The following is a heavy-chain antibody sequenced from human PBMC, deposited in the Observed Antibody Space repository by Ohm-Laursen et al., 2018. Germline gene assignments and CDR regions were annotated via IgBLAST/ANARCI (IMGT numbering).Heavy chain of an antibody. D-gene: IGHD3-9*01. CDR3: ARDQRRYFDWLSSGYYGMDV. V-gene: IGHV1-46*01. Sequence: SVKVSCKASGYTFTSYYMHWVRQAPGQGLEWMGIINPSGGSTSYAQKFQGRVTMTRDTSTSTVYMELSSLRSEDTAVYYCARDQRRYFDWLSSGYYGMDVWGQGTTVTVSS. CDR2: INPSGGST. J-gene: IGHJ6*02. CDR1: GYTFTSYY.